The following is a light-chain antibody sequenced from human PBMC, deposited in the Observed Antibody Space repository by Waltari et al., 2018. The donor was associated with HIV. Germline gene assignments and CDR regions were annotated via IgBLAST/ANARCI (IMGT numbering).Light chain of an antibody. V-gene: IGKV2-28*01. CDR1: QNLPHSNV. CDR2: LGS. Sequence: EIVLTKSRHSLPVTPGVPPSITCRSSQNLPHSNVLDCYLQRSGQSPQLLIYLGSFRATEVPERFIGNGVGSDFQLNISRVEADDVGVYVCKLALLGTFRPGTKGNIK. J-gene: IGKJ3*01. CDR3: KLALLGT.